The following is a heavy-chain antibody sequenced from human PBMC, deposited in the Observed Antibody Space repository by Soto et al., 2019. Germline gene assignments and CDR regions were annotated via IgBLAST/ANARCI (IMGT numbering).Heavy chain of an antibody. Sequence: PSETLSLTCTVSGGSISSYYWSWIRQPPGKGLEWIGYIYYSGSTNYNPSLKSRVTISVDTSKNQFSLKLSSVTAADTAVYYCASSIAVAMNAFDIWGQGTMVTV. D-gene: IGHD6-19*01. CDR1: GGSISSYY. CDR2: IYYSGST. J-gene: IGHJ3*02. CDR3: ASSIAVAMNAFDI. V-gene: IGHV4-59*01.